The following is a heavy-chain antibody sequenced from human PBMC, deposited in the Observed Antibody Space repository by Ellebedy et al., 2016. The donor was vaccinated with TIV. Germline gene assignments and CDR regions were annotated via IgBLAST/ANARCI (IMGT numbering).Heavy chain of an antibody. CDR3: AKVLFAFGEFESPFDP. CDR1: GFTFNSYG. CDR2: IRYDGSDT. V-gene: IGHV3-30*02. D-gene: IGHD3-10*01. Sequence: PGGSLRLSCAASGFTFNSYGMHWVRQAPGKGLEWVTFIRYDGSDTYYTDSVKGRFTISRDNSKNTLNLQMNSLRLEDTAVYHCAKVLFAFGEFESPFDPWGQGTLVIVSS. J-gene: IGHJ5*02.